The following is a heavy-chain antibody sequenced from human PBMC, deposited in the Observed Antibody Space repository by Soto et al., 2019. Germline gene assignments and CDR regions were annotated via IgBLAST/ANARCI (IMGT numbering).Heavy chain of an antibody. V-gene: IGHV3-30*18. Sequence: QVQLVESGGGVVQPGRSLRLSCAASGFIFNNNAMHWVRQAPGKGLEWVAVILYDGSNKYYAESVKGRFTISRDNSKNTLYLEMNSLRAEDTAVYYCAKDGSRGWYNLAYWGQGTLVTVSS. J-gene: IGHJ4*02. CDR3: AKDGSRGWYNLAY. CDR1: GFIFNNNA. CDR2: ILYDGSNK. D-gene: IGHD6-19*01.